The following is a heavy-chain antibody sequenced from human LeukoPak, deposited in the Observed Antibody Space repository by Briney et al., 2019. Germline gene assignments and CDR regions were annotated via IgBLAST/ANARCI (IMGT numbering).Heavy chain of an antibody. D-gene: IGHD3-9*01. Sequence: GGSLRLSCAASGFTFSSYAMSWVRQAPGKGLEWVSAISGSGGSTYYADSVKGRFTISRDNSKNTLYLQMNSLRAEDTAVYYCAKGLLRHFDWWYGMDVWGQGTTVTVSS. CDR1: GFTFSSYA. J-gene: IGHJ6*02. V-gene: IGHV3-23*01. CDR2: ISGSGGST. CDR3: AKGLLRHFDWWYGMDV.